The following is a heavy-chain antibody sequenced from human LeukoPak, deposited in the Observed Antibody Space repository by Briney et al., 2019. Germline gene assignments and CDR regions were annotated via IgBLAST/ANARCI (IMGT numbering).Heavy chain of an antibody. D-gene: IGHD2-15*01. CDR2: INPTGGST. V-gene: IGHV1-46*01. Sequence: ASVKDSCKASGYTFTSYYMHWVRQAPGQGLEWMGLINPTGGSTGYAQKFQGRVTMTRDMSTSTDYMELSSLRSEDTAIYYCAKNGDRGAYCSGGSCYPYYYYNMDVWGKGTTVTISS. J-gene: IGHJ6*03. CDR3: AKNGDRGAYCSGGSCYPYYYYNMDV. CDR1: GYTFTSYY.